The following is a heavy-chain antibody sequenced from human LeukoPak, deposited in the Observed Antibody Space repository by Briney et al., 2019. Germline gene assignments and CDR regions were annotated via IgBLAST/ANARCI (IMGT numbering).Heavy chain of an antibody. D-gene: IGHD4-23*01. CDR1: GGTFSNYG. J-gene: IGHJ3*02. V-gene: IGHV1-69*06. CDR2: IIPIFDTP. CDR3: ARDRYGGNWYDTLDI. Sequence: GASVKVSCKTSGGTFSNYGINWVRQAPGQGLEWMGGIIPIFDTPNYAQKFQGKVTITADKSTSTVYMELSGLTSEDTAVYYCARDRYGGNWYDTLDIWGQGTMVTVSS.